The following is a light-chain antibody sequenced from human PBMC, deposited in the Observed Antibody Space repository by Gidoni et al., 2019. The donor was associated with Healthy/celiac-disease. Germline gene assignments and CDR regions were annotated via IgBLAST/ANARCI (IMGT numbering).Light chain of an antibody. V-gene: IGLV1-36*01. CDR1: SSNIGNNA. J-gene: IGLJ3*02. CDR3: AAWDDRLNGGV. CDR2: YDD. Sequence: SVSEAPRQRVTISCSGSSSNIGNNAVNWYQQLPGKAPKLLIYYDDLLPSGVSDRFSGSKSGTSASLAISGLKSEDEADYYCAAWDDRLNGGVFGGGTKLTVL.